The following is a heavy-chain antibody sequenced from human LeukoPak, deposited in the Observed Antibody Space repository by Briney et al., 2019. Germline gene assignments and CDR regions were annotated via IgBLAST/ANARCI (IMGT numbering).Heavy chain of an antibody. J-gene: IGHJ5*02. CDR1: GFTFSSYW. CDR2: IKEDGSEK. V-gene: IGHV3-7*05. CDR3: ARGLAGKNWFDP. Sequence: PGGSLRLSCAASGFTFSSYWMSWVRQAPGKGLEWGANIKEDGSEKYYVDSVKGRFTISRDNAKNSLFLQMNSLRADDTAVYYCARGLAGKNWFDPWGQGTLVTVSS. D-gene: IGHD6-19*01.